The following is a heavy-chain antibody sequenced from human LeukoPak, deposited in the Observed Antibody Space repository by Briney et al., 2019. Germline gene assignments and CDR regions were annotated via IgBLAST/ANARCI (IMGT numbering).Heavy chain of an antibody. Sequence: GGSLRLSCAASGFTFSSYAMSWVRQAPGKGLEWVSAISGSGGSTYYADSVKGRFTISRDNAKNTLYLQMNSLRAEDTAVYYCAKDQRYTRFYDILTGLDYRRQGTLVTVSS. D-gene: IGHD3-9*01. CDR3: AKDQRYTRFYDILTGLDY. J-gene: IGHJ4*02. CDR2: ISGSGGST. CDR1: GFTFSSYA. V-gene: IGHV3-23*01.